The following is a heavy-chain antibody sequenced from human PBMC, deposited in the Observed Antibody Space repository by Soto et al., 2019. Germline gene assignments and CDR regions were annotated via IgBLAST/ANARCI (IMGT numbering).Heavy chain of an antibody. CDR3: VKGNQLLRYYFEF. CDR2: ITSDGDST. D-gene: IGHD2-15*01. Sequence: GGSLRLSCSVSGFTFSKYAMHWVRQAPGRGLEYVSGITSDGDSTWHADSVKDRFTISRDNSKNTLFLQMSSLRVEDTAIYFCVKGNQLLRYYFEFWGPGTLVTVSS. V-gene: IGHV3-64D*06. J-gene: IGHJ4*01. CDR1: GFTFSKYA.